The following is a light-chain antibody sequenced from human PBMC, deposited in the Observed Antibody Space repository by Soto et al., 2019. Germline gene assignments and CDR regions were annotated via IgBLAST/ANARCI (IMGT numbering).Light chain of an antibody. Sequence: QSVLTQPASVSWSPGQSITISCTGTSSDVGGYNYVSWYQQHPGKAPKLMIYEVSNRPSGVSNRFSGSKSGNTASLTISGLQAEDEADYYCSSYTSSSIDYVFGTGTKLTVL. V-gene: IGLV2-14*01. CDR3: SSYTSSSIDYV. CDR2: EVS. J-gene: IGLJ1*01. CDR1: SSDVGGYNY.